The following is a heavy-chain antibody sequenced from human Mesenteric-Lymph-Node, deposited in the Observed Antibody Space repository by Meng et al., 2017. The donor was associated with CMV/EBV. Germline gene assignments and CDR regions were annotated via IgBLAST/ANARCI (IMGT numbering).Heavy chain of an antibody. D-gene: IGHD4-11*01. CDR1: GFTFSSYE. Sequence: GGPLRPSCAASGFTFSSYEMNWVRQAPGKGLGWVSYISSSGSTIYYADSVKGRFTISRDNAKNSLYLQMNSLRAEDTAVYYCARDLSVTWYYFDYWGQGTLVTVSS. V-gene: IGHV3-48*03. J-gene: IGHJ4*02. CDR3: ARDLSVTWYYFDY. CDR2: ISSSGSTI.